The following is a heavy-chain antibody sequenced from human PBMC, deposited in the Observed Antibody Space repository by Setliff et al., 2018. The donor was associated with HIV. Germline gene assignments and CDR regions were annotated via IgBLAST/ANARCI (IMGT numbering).Heavy chain of an antibody. CDR1: GYTFTAYY. Sequence: ASVKVSCKASGYTFTAYYIHWVRQAPGQGLEWMGRIIPNSGATNYAQKFQGRVTMTGDTSISTAYMELRRLRSDDTAVYYCASKVYCTNGVCLDAFDTWGQGTMVTVSS. J-gene: IGHJ3*02. V-gene: IGHV1-2*06. D-gene: IGHD2-8*01. CDR3: ASKVYCTNGVCLDAFDT. CDR2: IIPNSGAT.